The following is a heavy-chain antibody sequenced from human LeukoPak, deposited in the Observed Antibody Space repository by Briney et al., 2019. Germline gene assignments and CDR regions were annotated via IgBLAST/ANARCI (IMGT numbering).Heavy chain of an antibody. V-gene: IGHV1-69*02. CDR2: IIPIVGIA. D-gene: IGHD5-12*01. CDR1: GGTFSGYS. Sequence: SVKVSCKASGGTFSGYSISWVRQAPGQGLEWMGRIIPIVGIADYAQKFQGRVTITADKSTSTAYMELNSLRSEDTAVYYCAAWLPKASYYYYMDVWGKGTTVIVSS. J-gene: IGHJ6*03. CDR3: AAWLPKASYYYYMDV.